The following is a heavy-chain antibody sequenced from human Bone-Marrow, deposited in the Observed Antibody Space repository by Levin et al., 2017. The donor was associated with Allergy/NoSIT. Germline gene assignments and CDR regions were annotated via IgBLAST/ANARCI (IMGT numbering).Heavy chain of an antibody. CDR3: ARIRGAAVTTLDY. D-gene: IGHD4-17*01. Sequence: SGPTLVKPTETLTLTCTVSGFSLSSAGMGVNWIRQPPGKALEWLAHIFSNDEKSYSTSLKTRLTISKDTSKSQVGLTVTNMDPLDTATYYCARIRGAAVTTLDYWGQGILVTVSS. J-gene: IGHJ4*02. V-gene: IGHV2-26*01. CDR2: IFSNDEK. CDR1: GFSLSSAGMG.